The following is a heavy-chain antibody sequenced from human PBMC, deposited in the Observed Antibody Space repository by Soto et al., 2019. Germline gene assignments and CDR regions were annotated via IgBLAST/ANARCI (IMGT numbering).Heavy chain of an antibody. CDR3: ARDRWLTAAHRKWFDP. J-gene: IGHJ5*02. D-gene: IGHD2-2*01. CDR1: GYTFTSYG. Sequence: GASVKVSCKASGYTFTSYGISWVRQAPGQGLEWMGWTSAYNGNTNYAQKLQGRVTMTTDTSTSTAYMELRSLRSDDTAVYYCARDRWLTAAHRKWFDPWGQGTLVTVSS. V-gene: IGHV1-18*01. CDR2: TSAYNGNT.